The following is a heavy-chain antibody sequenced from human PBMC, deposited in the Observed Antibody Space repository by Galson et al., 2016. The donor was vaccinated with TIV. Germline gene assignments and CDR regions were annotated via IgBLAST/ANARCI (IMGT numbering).Heavy chain of an antibody. CDR2: IKHDESER. Sequence: SLRLSCAASGFTFSNYWMSWVRQAPGEGLEWVAHIKHDESERNYVGSVKGRFTISRDNAKNSLYLQMTTLRAEDTAGYYCGRGVDYDGSGGHNDYWGQGTLVSVSS. D-gene: IGHD3-10*01. CDR1: GFTFSNYW. CDR3: GRGVDYDGSGGHNDY. V-gene: IGHV3-7*03. J-gene: IGHJ4*02.